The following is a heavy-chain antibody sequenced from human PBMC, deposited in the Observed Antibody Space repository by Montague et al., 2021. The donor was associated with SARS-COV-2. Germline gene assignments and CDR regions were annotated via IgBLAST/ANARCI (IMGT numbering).Heavy chain of an antibody. CDR2: IYTSGST. CDR1: GGSISSGSYY. V-gene: IGHV4-61*02. D-gene: IGHD3-3*01. J-gene: IGHJ4*02. Sequence: TRSLTCTVSGGSISSGSYYWSWIRQPAGKGLEWIGRIYTSGSTNYNPSPKSRVTISVDTSKNQFSLKLSSVTAADAAVYYCARADFWSGYLYFDYWGQGTLVTVSS. CDR3: ARADFWSGYLYFDY.